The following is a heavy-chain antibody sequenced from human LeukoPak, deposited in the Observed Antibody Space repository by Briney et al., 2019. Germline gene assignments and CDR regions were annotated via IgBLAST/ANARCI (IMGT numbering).Heavy chain of an antibody. D-gene: IGHD3-3*01. Sequence: PSETLSLACTVSGGSISSYYWSWIRQPPGRGLEWIGYIYYSGSTNYNPSLKSRVTISVDTSKNQFSLKLSSVTAADTAVYYCARDLFSVLRGNYMDVWGKGTTVTVSS. CDR1: GGSISSYY. V-gene: IGHV4-59*01. J-gene: IGHJ6*03. CDR2: IYYSGST. CDR3: ARDLFSVLRGNYMDV.